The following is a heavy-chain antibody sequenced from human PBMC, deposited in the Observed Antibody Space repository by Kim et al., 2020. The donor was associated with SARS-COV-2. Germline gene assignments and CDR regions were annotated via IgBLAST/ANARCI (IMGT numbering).Heavy chain of an antibody. V-gene: IGHV3-30*04. CDR3: AREDYEGDSSGSLDY. J-gene: IGHJ4*02. Sequence: GGSLRLSCADSGFTFSSYAMYWVRQAPGKGLEWVAVISYDGSNKYYADSVKGRFTISRDNSKNTLYLQMNSLRAEDTAVYYCAREDYEGDSSGSLDYWGQGTLVTVSS. D-gene: IGHD3-22*01. CDR2: ISYDGSNK. CDR1: GFTFSSYA.